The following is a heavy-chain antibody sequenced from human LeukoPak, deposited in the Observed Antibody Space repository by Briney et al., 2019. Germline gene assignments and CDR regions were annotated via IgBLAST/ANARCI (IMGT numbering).Heavy chain of an antibody. CDR3: ARERAMVRGVNDAFDI. CDR2: ISGSGETT. J-gene: IGHJ3*02. V-gene: IGHV3-23*01. D-gene: IGHD3-10*01. Sequence: PGGSLRLSCAASGFTFSSYAMSWVRQAPGKGLEWVSAISGSGETTYYADSVKGRFTISRDNSKNMLYLQMNSLRAEDTAVYYCARERAMVRGVNDAFDIWGQGTMVTVSS. CDR1: GFTFSSYA.